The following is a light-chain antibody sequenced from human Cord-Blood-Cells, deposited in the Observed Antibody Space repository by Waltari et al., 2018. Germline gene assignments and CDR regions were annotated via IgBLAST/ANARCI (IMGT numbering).Light chain of an antibody. V-gene: IGKV1-39*01. CDR3: QQSYSTPTWT. Sequence: DIQMTQSRSSLSASVGDRATITCRASQSISSYLYWYQQKPGKAPKLLIYAASSLQSGVPSRFSGSGSATDFTLTISSLQPEDFATYYCQQSYSTPTWTFGQGTKVEIK. CDR2: AAS. CDR1: QSISSY. J-gene: IGKJ1*01.